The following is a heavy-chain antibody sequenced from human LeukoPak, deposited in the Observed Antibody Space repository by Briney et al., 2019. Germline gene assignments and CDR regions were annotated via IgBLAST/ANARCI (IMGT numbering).Heavy chain of an antibody. CDR3: ARDPSYSGGYLDY. Sequence: SETLSLTSTVAGGSISGYYLSWIRRPAAKGLEWIGRIYTDGSTDYNPSLKSRVTMSVDASKNQFSLQLTSVTAADTAVYYCARDPSYSGGYLDYWGQGTLVTVSS. J-gene: IGHJ4*02. V-gene: IGHV4-4*07. CDR1: GGSISGYY. D-gene: IGHD6-19*01. CDR2: IYTDGST.